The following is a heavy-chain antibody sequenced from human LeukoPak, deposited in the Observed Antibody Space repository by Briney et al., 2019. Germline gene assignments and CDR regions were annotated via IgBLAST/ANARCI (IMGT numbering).Heavy chain of an antibody. Sequence: GGSLRLSCAASGFTFSSYAMHRVRQAPGKGLEWVAVISYDGSNKYYADSVKGRFTISRDNSKNTLYLQMNSLRAEDTAVYYCAREGSPEGGLAIFGVVITDYNYGMDVWGQGTTVTVSS. CDR2: ISYDGSNK. D-gene: IGHD3-3*01. J-gene: IGHJ6*02. CDR1: GFTFSSYA. CDR3: AREGSPEGGLAIFGVVITDYNYGMDV. V-gene: IGHV3-30-3*01.